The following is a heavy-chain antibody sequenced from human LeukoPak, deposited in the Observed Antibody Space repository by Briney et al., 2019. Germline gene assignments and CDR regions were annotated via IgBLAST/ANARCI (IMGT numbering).Heavy chain of an antibody. Sequence: SETLSLTCTVSGGSISSSSYSWGWIRQPPGKGLEWIGSSYYSGTTYYNPSLKSRVTISVDTSKIQFSLKLSSVAATDTAAYFCARLRFDFWSGYTHPYFDYWGQGTLVTVSS. CDR3: ARLRFDFWSGYTHPYFDY. J-gene: IGHJ4*02. CDR1: GGSISSSSYS. CDR2: SYYSGTT. V-gene: IGHV4-39*01. D-gene: IGHD3-3*01.